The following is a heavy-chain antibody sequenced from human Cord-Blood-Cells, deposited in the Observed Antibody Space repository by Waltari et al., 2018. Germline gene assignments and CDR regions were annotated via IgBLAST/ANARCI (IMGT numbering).Heavy chain of an antibody. J-gene: IGHJ4*02. CDR1: GFTFSSYE. Sequence: EVQLVESGGGLVQPGGSLRLSCADSGFTFSSYEINWVSQVPGKGLDWFSYISSSGSTIYYADSVKGRFTISRDNAKNSLYLQMNSLRAEDTAVYYCASYSSSWYYFDYWGQGTLVTVSS. V-gene: IGHV3-48*03. D-gene: IGHD6-13*01. CDR2: ISSSGSTI. CDR3: ASYSSSWYYFDY.